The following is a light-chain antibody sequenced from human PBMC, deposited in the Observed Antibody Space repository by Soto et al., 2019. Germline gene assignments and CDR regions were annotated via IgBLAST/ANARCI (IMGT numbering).Light chain of an antibody. CDR2: GAS. J-gene: IGKJ3*01. CDR3: HQYGSTPFT. Sequence: EIVLTQSPGTLSLSPGDTATLSCRASQGVSADSLAWYQQRLGQAPRLLIYGASNRAAGIPDRFSGNGSGTDFTLTISRLESEDFALYYCHQYGSTPFTFGPGTKMDIK. CDR1: QGVSADS. V-gene: IGKV3-20*01.